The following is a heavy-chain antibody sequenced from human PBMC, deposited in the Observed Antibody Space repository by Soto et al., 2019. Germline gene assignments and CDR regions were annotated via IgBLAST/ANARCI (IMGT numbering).Heavy chain of an antibody. Sequence: QVQLQESGPGLVKPSQTLSLTCTVSGGSISSGDYYWSWIRQPPGKGLEWIGYSYYSGSTYCNPSLTGRVTISVETSKKQFSLMLSSGTAADTAVYYCARVGGLGHWGQGTLVTVSS. D-gene: IGHD3-16*01. CDR3: ARVGGLGH. V-gene: IGHV4-30-4*01. CDR1: GGSISSGDYY. CDR2: SYYSGST. J-gene: IGHJ4*02.